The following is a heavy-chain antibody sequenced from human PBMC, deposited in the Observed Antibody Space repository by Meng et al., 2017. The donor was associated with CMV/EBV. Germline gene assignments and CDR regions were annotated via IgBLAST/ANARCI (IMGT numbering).Heavy chain of an antibody. D-gene: IGHD2-2*01. CDR2: IYYSGST. J-gene: IGHJ4*02. CDR3: ASRPGYCSSTSCYRRSHFDY. Sequence: SETLSLTCTVSGGSISSSSYYWGWIRQPPGKGLEWIGSIYYSGSTYYNPSLKSRVIISVDTSKNQFSLKLSSVTAADTAVYYCASRPGYCSSTSCYRRSHFDYWGQGTLVTVSS. V-gene: IGHV4-39*07. CDR1: GGSISSSSYY.